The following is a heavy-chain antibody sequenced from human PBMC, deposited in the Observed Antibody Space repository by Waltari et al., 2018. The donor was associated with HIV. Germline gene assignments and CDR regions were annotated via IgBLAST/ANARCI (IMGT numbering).Heavy chain of an antibody. D-gene: IGHD1-20*01. V-gene: IGHV3-30*02. CDR3: AKDRLTLTAAFDF. J-gene: IGHJ4*02. CDR1: GVNCGVHG. CDR2: IWPDGGTK. Sequence: QVQLVESGGCVVQPGGTLRLSCVVSGVNCGVHGMLWVRQAPGKGLEWVSNIWPDGGTKFYGDSVKGRFTISRDNSKNTLYLEMSRLRPEDTAVYYCAKDRLTLTAAFDFWGQGALVTVSS.